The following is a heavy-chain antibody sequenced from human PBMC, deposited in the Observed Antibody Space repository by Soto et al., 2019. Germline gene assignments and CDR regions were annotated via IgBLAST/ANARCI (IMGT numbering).Heavy chain of an antibody. Sequence: SETLSLTCSVSGGSMRNYYWNWIRQPPGRGLEWIGYVYHGGSTNYNPSLKSRVSMSVDVSRNHFSLTLHSVTAADTAVYFCTSSYSTSSSPDYWGQGNMVTVSS. D-gene: IGHD6-6*01. CDR3: TSSYSTSSSPDY. CDR1: GGSMRNYY. J-gene: IGHJ4*02. V-gene: IGHV4-59*01. CDR2: VYHGGST.